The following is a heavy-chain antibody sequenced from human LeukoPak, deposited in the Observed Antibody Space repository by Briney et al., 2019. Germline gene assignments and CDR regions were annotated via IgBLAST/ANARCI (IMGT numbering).Heavy chain of an antibody. J-gene: IGHJ4*02. CDR1: GFTFSSYS. Sequence: GGSLRLSCAASGFTFSSYSMNWVRQAPGKGLEWVSSISSSSSYIYYADSVKGRFTISRDNAKNSLYLQMNSLRAEDTAVYYCARGAIQLWPYYFDYWGQGTLVTVSS. CDR2: ISSSSSYI. CDR3: ARGAIQLWPYYFDY. D-gene: IGHD5-18*01. V-gene: IGHV3-21*01.